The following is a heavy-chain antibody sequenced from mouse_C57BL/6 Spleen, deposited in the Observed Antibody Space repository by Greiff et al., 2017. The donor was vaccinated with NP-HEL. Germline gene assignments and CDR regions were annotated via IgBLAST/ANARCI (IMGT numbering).Heavy chain of an antibody. CDR3: ARSGDSSGYSCFAY. D-gene: IGHD3-2*02. V-gene: IGHV1-50*01. Sequence: VQLQQSGAELVKPGASVKLSCKASGYTFTSYWMQWVNQRPGQGLEWIGEIDPSDSYTNYNQKFKGKATLTVDTSSSTAYMQLSSLTSEDSAVYYCARSGDSSGYSCFAYWGQGTLVTVSA. CDR1: GYTFTSYW. J-gene: IGHJ3*01. CDR2: IDPSDSYT.